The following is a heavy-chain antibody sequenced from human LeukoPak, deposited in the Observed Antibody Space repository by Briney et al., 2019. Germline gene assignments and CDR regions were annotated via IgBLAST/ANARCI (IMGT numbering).Heavy chain of an antibody. J-gene: IGHJ4*02. V-gene: IGHV3-7*01. CDR1: GFTFSTYG. Sequence: GGSLRLSCAASGFTFSTYGMSWVPQAPGKGLEWWPNINKVGSATYYVDSVTGRFTISRDGAKNSLSLQMNSLRADDTAVYYCVRDRRYCGSTDCVGLFDYWGQGTLVTVSS. CDR2: INKVGSAT. D-gene: IGHD2-2*01. CDR3: VRDRRYCGSTDCVGLFDY.